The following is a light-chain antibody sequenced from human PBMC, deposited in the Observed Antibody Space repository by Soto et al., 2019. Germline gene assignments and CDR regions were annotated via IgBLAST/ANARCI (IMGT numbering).Light chain of an antibody. Sequence: QSALTQPRSVSGSPGQSVTISCTGTSSDVGGYNYVSWYQQHPGKGPKLMIYDVNKRPSGVPDRFSGSKSGNTASLTISGLQVEDEADYYCCSYVGSYTYVLAAGTKVTV. J-gene: IGLJ1*01. CDR2: DVN. CDR1: SSDVGGYNY. V-gene: IGLV2-11*01. CDR3: CSYVGSYTYV.